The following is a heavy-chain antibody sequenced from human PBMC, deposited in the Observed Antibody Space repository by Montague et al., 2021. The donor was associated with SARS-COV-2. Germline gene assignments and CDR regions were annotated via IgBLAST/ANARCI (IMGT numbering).Heavy chain of an antibody. CDR1: GDSISGYY. J-gene: IGHJ4*02. CDR2: IYYSGIT. Sequence: SETLSLTCTVSGDSISGYYWAWIRQPPGKGLEWIGKIYYSGITNYNPSLKSRVPISVDTSKNQFSLKLISVTAADTALYYCARGVVGAPDTSDYWGQGTLVTVSS. D-gene: IGHD2-15*01. CDR3: ARGVVGAPDTSDY. V-gene: IGHV4-59*13.